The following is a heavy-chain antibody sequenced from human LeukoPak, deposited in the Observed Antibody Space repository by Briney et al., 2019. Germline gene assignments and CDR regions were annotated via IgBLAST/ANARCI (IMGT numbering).Heavy chain of an antibody. CDR1: GGSFSAYY. CDR2: IYYSGST. J-gene: IGHJ4*02. Sequence: TSETLSLTCVVYGGSFSAYYWSRIRQPPGKRLEWIGYIYYSGSTNYNPSLKSRVTTSVDTSKNQFSLKLSSVTAADTAVYYCARYPQWLVRGPPLWGQGTLVTVSS. D-gene: IGHD6-19*01. CDR3: ARYPQWLVRGPPL. V-gene: IGHV4-59*08.